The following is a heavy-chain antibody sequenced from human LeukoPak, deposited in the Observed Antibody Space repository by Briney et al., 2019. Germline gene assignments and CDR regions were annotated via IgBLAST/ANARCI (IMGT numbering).Heavy chain of an antibody. V-gene: IGHV1-18*01. D-gene: IGHD1-26*01. CDR1: GYTFTSYG. Sequence: GASVKVSCKASGYTFTSYGISWVRQAPGQGLEWMGWISGYNGNTNYAQKFQGRVTMTTDTSTSTAYMELRSLRSDDTAVYFCTRDSGTSSFDYWGQGTLVTVSS. J-gene: IGHJ4*02. CDR3: TRDSGTSSFDY. CDR2: ISGYNGNT.